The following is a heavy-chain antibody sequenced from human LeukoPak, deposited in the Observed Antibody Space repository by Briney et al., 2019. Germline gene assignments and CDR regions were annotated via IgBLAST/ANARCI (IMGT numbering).Heavy chain of an antibody. CDR3: VYFDAIMATGDY. CDR1: GFTVSSDH. Sequence: PGGSLRLSCAASGFTVSSDHMNWVRQAPGKRLEWVSVLYSGGSTYYADSVKGRFTISRHDSQNTLYLQMNSLRADDTAVYYCVYFDAIMATGDYWGQGTLVTVSS. D-gene: IGHD3-22*01. V-gene: IGHV3-53*04. J-gene: IGHJ4*02. CDR2: LYSGGST.